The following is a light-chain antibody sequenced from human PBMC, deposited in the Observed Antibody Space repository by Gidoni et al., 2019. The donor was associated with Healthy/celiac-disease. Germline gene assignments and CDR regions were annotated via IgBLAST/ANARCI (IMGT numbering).Light chain of an antibody. Sequence: SYELTPPPSVSVSPGQTARITCSGDALPKQYAYWYQQKPGQAPVLVIYKDSERPSGLPERFSGSSSGTTVTLTISGVQAEDEADYYCQSADSSGTYGVFGGGTKLTVL. J-gene: IGLJ3*02. CDR2: KDS. V-gene: IGLV3-25*02. CDR3: QSADSSGTYGV. CDR1: ALPKQY.